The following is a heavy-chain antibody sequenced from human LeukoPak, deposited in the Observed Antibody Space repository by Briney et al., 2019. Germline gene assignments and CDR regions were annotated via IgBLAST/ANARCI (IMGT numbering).Heavy chain of an antibody. CDR2: IYWNDDK. CDR3: AHSGTVTTPHDAFDI. V-gene: IGHV2-5*01. D-gene: IGHD4-17*01. CDR1: GFSLSTSGVV. Sequence: SGPTLVNPTQTLTLTCTFSGFSLSTSGVVVGWIRQPPGKALEWLALIYWNDDKRYSPSLKSRLTITKDTSKNQVVLTMTNMDPVDTATYYCAHSGTVTTPHDAFDIWGQGTMVTVSS. J-gene: IGHJ3*02.